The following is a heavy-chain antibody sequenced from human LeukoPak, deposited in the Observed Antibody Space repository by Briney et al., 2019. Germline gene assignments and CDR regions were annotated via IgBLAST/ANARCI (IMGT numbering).Heavy chain of an antibody. J-gene: IGHJ3*02. Sequence: SETLSLTCTVSGGSISSYYWSWIRQPPGKGLEWIGYIYYSGSTNYNPSLTSRVTISVDTSKNQFSLKLSSVTAADTAVYYCARGYAFDIWGQGTMVTVSS. CDR1: GGSISSYY. CDR3: ARGYAFDI. CDR2: IYYSGST. V-gene: IGHV4-59*01.